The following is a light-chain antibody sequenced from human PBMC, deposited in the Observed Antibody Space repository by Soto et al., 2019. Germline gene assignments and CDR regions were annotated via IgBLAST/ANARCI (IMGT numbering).Light chain of an antibody. CDR2: EVT. V-gene: IGLV2-8*01. CDR1: SSDVGAYKY. Sequence: QSALPKPPSASGSPGQSVTISCTGTSSDVGAYKYVSLYQQHPGKAPRLLIYEVTKRPSGVPDRFSGSKSGNTASLSVSGLQSEDEADYYCSSNVGTNKMVFGGGTKLTVL. J-gene: IGLJ2*01. CDR3: SSNVGTNKMV.